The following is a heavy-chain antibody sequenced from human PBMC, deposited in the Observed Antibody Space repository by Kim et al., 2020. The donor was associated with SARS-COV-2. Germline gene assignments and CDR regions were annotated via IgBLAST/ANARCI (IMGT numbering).Heavy chain of an antibody. CDR1: GFTFSNAW. V-gene: IGHV3-15*01. J-gene: IGHJ4*02. D-gene: IGHD3-3*01. Sequence: GGSLRLSCAASGFTFSNAWMSWVRQAPGKGLEWVGRIKSKTDGGTTDYAAPVKGRFTISRDDSKNTLYLQMNSLKTEDTAVYYCTTDFYDFWSGYHHTFDYWGQGTLVTVSS. CDR3: TTDFYDFWSGYHHTFDY. CDR2: IKSKTDGGTT.